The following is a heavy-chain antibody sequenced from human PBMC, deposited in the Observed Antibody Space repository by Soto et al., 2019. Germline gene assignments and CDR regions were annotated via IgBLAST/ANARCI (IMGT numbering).Heavy chain of an antibody. J-gene: IGHJ5*01. V-gene: IGHV3-33*01. Sequence: QVQLVESGGGVVQPGRSLRLSCAASGFTFSIYGMHWVRQAPGKGLEWVAIAWFDGSIEYYAESVKGRFTISRDNSKNTRYLQMNSLRAEDTAVYYCARDNQLGYCSGGSCYGLDSWGQGTLVTVSS. D-gene: IGHD2-15*01. CDR3: ARDNQLGYCSGGSCYGLDS. CDR2: AWFDGSIE. CDR1: GFTFSIYG.